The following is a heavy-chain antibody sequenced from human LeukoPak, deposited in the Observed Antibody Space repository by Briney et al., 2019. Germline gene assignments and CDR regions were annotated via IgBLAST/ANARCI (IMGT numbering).Heavy chain of an antibody. D-gene: IGHD3-22*01. J-gene: IGHJ4*02. CDR2: IYYSGSP. Sequence: KSSETLSLTCTVSGGSISNYYWNWIRQPPGKGLEWIGHIYYSGSPNYNPSLKSRVTISVDMSKNQFSLRLSSVTAADTAVYYCARLPLLDYYDSSGRDYWGQGTLVTVSS. CDR3: ARLPLLDYYDSSGRDY. CDR1: GGSISNYY. V-gene: IGHV4-59*08.